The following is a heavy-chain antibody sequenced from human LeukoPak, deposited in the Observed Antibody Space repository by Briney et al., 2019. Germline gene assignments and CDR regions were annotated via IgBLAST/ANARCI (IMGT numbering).Heavy chain of an antibody. Sequence: KPGGSLRLSCAASGFTFSGYWMHWVRQVPGKGLEWVSSISSSGSNYIYHAPSVKGRFTISRDNAKNSVYLQMNSLRAEDTAVYYCARELTATGPDFWGQGTRVTVSS. CDR1: GFTFSGYW. J-gene: IGHJ4*02. V-gene: IGHV3-21*06. D-gene: IGHD6-13*01. CDR3: ARELTATGPDF. CDR2: ISSSGSNYI.